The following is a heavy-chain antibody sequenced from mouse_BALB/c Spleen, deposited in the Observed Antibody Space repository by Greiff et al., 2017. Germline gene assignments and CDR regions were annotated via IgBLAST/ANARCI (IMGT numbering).Heavy chain of an antibody. V-gene: IGHV1S29*02. CDR3: AKDDYHYYAMDY. J-gene: IGHJ4*01. CDR2: IYPYNGGT. D-gene: IGHD2-4*01. CDR1: GYTFTDYN. Sequence: EVQRVESGPELVKPGASVKISCKASGYTFTDYNMHWVKQSHGKSLEWIGYIYPYNGGTGYNQKFKSKATLTVDNSSSTAYMELRSLTSEDSAVYYCAKDDYHYYAMDYWGQGTSVTVSS.